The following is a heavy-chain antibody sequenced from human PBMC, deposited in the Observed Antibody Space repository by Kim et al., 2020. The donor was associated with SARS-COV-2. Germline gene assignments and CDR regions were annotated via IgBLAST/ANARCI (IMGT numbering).Heavy chain of an antibody. CDR2: ISWGSGSI. Sequence: GGSLRLSCAASGFTFGNYAMNWVRQAPGKGLEWVSGISWGSGSIDSADSVKGRFTISGDNAKNSLYLQMNSLRAEDTALYYCAKDIALDYYDSSGYYLPLVGAFDIWGQGTMVTVSS. D-gene: IGHD3-22*01. J-gene: IGHJ3*02. CDR3: AKDIALDYYDSSGYYLPLVGAFDI. V-gene: IGHV3-9*01. CDR1: GFTFGNYA.